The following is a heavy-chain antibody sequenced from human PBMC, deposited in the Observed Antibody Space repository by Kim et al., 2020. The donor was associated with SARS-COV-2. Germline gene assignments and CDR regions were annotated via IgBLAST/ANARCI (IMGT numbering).Heavy chain of an antibody. J-gene: IGHJ6*03. Sequence: ASVKVSCKASGYTFTSYDINWVRQATGQGLEWMGWMNPNSGNTGYAQKFQGRVTMTRNTSIRTDYMELSSLRYEDTAVYYCARGGVIAAAGTLGFDYYYYMDVWGKGTTVTVSS. V-gene: IGHV1-8*01. CDR2: MNPNSGNT. CDR3: ARGGVIAAAGTLGFDYYYYMDV. D-gene: IGHD6-13*01. CDR1: GYTFTSYD.